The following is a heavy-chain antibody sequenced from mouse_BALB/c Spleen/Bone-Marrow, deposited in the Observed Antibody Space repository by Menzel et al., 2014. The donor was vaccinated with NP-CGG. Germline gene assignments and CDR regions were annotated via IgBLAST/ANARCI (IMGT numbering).Heavy chain of an antibody. CDR2: INPDSSTI. V-gene: IGHV4-1*02. J-gene: IGHJ1*01. CDR1: GFDFSRYW. D-gene: IGHD1-1*01. CDR3: ASLYYYGYFDV. Sequence: EVKLVESGGGLVQPGGSLKLSCAASGFDFSRYWMSWVRQAPGKGLEWIGEINPDSSTINYTPSLKDKFIISRDNAKNTLYLQMSKVRSEDTALYYCASLYYYGYFDVWDAGTTVTVSS.